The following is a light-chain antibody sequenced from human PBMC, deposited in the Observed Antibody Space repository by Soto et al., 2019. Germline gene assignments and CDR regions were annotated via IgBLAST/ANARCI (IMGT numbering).Light chain of an antibody. Sequence: EIVMTPSPATLSVSPGESATLSCRASQSVSRKLVWYQQKPGQAPRLLIYGASTRATGIPERFSGSGSGTEFTLTISSLQSEDFAVYYCQQYTNWPPMYTFGQGTRLEI. V-gene: IGKV3D-15*01. CDR1: QSVSRK. CDR3: QQYTNWPPMYT. J-gene: IGKJ5*01. CDR2: GAS.